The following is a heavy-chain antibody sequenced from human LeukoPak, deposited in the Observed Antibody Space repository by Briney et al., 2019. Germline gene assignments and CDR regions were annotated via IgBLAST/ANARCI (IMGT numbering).Heavy chain of an antibody. D-gene: IGHD3-22*01. CDR3: AREALVDLLVRITYYYDSSGYTYYYGMDV. J-gene: IGHJ6*02. Sequence: GGSLRLSCEASGFTFNTYWMSWVRQAPGKGLEWVANIKQHGSEKYYADSVKGRFTISRDNGKNSVYLQMNSLRAEDAAVYYCAREALVDLLVRITYYYDSSGYTYYYGMDVWGQGTTVTVSS. V-gene: IGHV3-7*03. CDR1: GFTFNTYW. CDR2: IKQHGSEK.